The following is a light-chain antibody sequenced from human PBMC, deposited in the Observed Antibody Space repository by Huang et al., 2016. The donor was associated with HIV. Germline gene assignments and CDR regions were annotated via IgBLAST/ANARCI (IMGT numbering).Light chain of an antibody. Sequence: DIQMTQSPSALSASVGDRVTITCRASQSISTWLAWFQQKPGKAPKLLISGAASLHSGVPSRFIGSGSGTDFTLTISSLQPDDLASYFCQQYNRYPYTFGQGTKLEIK. CDR3: QQYNRYPYT. CDR1: QSISTW. V-gene: IGKV1-5*03. CDR2: GAA. J-gene: IGKJ2*01.